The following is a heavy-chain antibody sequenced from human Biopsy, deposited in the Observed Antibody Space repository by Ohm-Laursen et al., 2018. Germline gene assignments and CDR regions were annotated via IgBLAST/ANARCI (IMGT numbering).Heavy chain of an antibody. CDR3: ARADPPLFYYGSGSSNWFDP. J-gene: IGHJ5*02. Sequence: GSSVKVSCKTSGYIFTSYEINWVRQATGQGLEWMGWMNPDSGNTGYAQNFQGRVTMTRNTSISTAYMELSSLRSEDTAVYFCARADPPLFYYGSGSSNWFDPWGQGTLVTVSS. D-gene: IGHD3-10*01. CDR2: MNPDSGNT. V-gene: IGHV1-8*01. CDR1: GYIFTSYE.